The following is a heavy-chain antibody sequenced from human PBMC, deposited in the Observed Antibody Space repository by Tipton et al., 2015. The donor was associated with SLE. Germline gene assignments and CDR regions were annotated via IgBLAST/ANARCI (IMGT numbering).Heavy chain of an antibody. CDR1: GDSITGGFY. J-gene: IGHJ4*02. CDR3: ARDLGHGGDSDY. CDR2: VSHSGGN. V-gene: IGHV4-38-2*02. D-gene: IGHD3/OR15-3a*01. Sequence: TLSLTCTVSGDSITGGFYWGWIRQPPGKGLEWIGSVSHSGGNAYNPSLKSRVTILLDTSKNQFSLRVTSVTAADTAVYYCARDLGHGGDSDYWGQGTLVTVSP.